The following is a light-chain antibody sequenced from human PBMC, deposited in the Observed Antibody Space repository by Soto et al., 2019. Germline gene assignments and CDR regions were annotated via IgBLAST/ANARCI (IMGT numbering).Light chain of an antibody. CDR1: SSDIGGYNY. Sequence: QSALTQPPSASGSPRQSVTLSCTGTSSDIGGYNYVSWYQQHPGDAPKLIIYEVNKRPSGVPGRFSGSKSGNTASLTVSGLQADDEADYYCSSYAGYNSLVFGGGTKLTVL. CDR3: SSYAGYNSLV. V-gene: IGLV2-8*01. J-gene: IGLJ3*02. CDR2: EVN.